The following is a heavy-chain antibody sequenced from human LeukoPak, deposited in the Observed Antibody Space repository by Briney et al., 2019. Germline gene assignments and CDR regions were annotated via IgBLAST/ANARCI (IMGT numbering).Heavy chain of an antibody. J-gene: IGHJ4*02. CDR2: IKQDGSEE. CDR1: GFTFSSYS. D-gene: IGHD5-24*01. CDR3: ARTRRDGYKSFYFDS. Sequence: GGSLRLSCAASGFTFSSYSMNWVRQAPGKGLEWVANIKQDGSEEYYVDSLRGRFTISRDNAKNSLYLQMNSLRAEDTAVFYCARTRRDGYKSFYFDSWGQGTLVTVSS. V-gene: IGHV3-7*01.